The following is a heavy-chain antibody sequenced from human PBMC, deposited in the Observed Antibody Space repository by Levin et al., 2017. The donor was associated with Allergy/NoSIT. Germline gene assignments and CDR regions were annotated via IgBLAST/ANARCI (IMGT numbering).Heavy chain of an antibody. CDR2: IKSKTDGGTT. J-gene: IGHJ4*02. Sequence: GGSLRLSCAASGFTFSNAWMNWVRQAPGKGLEWVGRIKSKTDGGTTDYAAPVKGRFTISRDDSKNTLYLQMNSLKTEDTAVYYCTTDRVYSGSYFEFYWGQGTLVTVSS. CDR1: GFTFSNAW. CDR3: TTDRVYSGSYFEFY. V-gene: IGHV3-15*07. D-gene: IGHD1-26*01.